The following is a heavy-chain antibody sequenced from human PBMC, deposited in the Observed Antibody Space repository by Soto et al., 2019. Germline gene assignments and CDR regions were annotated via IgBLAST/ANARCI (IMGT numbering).Heavy chain of an antibody. CDR2: INPKSGGT. V-gene: IGHV1-2*04. D-gene: IGHD2-8*01. J-gene: IGHJ6*02. CDR3: ARGHSTDCSNGVCSFFYNHQMDV. Sequence: ASVKVSCKASGYSFTDYHIHWVRQAPGQGLEWLGRINPKSGGTSTAQKFQGWVTMTRDRSISTVYMELTRLRSDDTAVYFCARGHSTDCSNGVCSFFYNHQMDVWGQGTTVTVSS. CDR1: GYSFTDYH.